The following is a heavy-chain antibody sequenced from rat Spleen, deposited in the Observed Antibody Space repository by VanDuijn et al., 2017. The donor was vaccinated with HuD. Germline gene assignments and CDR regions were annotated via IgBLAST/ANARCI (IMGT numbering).Heavy chain of an antibody. Sequence: QVQLQQSGAELAKPGSSVKISCKASGYTFTRYYISWIKQRTGQGLEYIGYINTERGGTNYNETFKGKATLTVDKSSSTAFMQLSSLTPDDSAVYYCAREGYVMDAWGQGASVTVSS. CDR2: INTERGGT. CDR1: GYTFTRYY. D-gene: IGHD1-11*01. CDR3: AREGYVMDA. V-gene: IGHV1-43*01. J-gene: IGHJ4*01.